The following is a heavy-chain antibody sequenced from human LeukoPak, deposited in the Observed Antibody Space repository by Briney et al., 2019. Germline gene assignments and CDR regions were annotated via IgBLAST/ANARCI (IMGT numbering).Heavy chain of an antibody. CDR1: GGSVNGSRGY. D-gene: IGHD2-2*01. J-gene: IGHJ4*02. V-gene: IGHV4-39*01. CDR3: ATHDAMTKLSASFAY. CDR2: IYYSGGT. Sequence: SETLSLTCTVSGGSVNGSRGYWGWIRQPPGKGLEWIGSIYYSGGTYYNPSLKSRVTISVDTPKNHFSLKLSSVTAADTAVYYCATHDAMTKLSASFAYWGQGTLVTVSA.